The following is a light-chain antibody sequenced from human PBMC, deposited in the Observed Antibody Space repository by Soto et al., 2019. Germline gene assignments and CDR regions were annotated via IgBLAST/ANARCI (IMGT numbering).Light chain of an antibody. CDR2: AAS. Sequence: EIQMTQSPSTLPASVGDRVNITCRASQSISSYLNWYQQKPGKAPNLLIYAASSLQGGVPSRFTGSGSGTDFTLTITSVQPEDFATYFCQQSYNSHITFGQGTRLEMK. V-gene: IGKV1-39*01. J-gene: IGKJ5*01. CDR1: QSISSY. CDR3: QQSYNSHIT.